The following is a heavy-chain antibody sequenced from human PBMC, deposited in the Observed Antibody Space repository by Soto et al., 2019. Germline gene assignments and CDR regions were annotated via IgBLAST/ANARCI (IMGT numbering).Heavy chain of an antibody. V-gene: IGHV2-5*02. CDR2: IYWDDDK. CDR1: GFSLSTSGVG. Sequence: QITLKESGPTLVKPTQTLTLACTFSGFSLSTSGVGVGWIRQPPGKALEWLALIYWDDDKRYSPTLKSRLTIPPHTSQNQVVLTMTNMDPVHTATYFCAHKGAGYSGFHYWGHGPLVPVSS. D-gene: IGHD5-18*01. CDR3: AHKGAGYSGFHY. J-gene: IGHJ5*01.